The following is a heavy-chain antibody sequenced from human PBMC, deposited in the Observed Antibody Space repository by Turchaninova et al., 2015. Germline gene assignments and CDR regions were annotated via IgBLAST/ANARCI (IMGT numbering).Heavy chain of an antibody. Sequence: QVQLQESGPGLVKPSATLSPTCAVSGYSISSGFYWGWVRQPPGRGLEWIGCVFHEGSTNYNPSRHSRLTISVDTSKNHFSLKLSSVTAADTAVYYCARQGLGPGLDYWGQGALVTVSS. V-gene: IGHV4-38-2*01. D-gene: IGHD1-14*01. CDR2: VFHEGST. CDR1: GYSISSGFY. CDR3: ARQGLGPGLDY. J-gene: IGHJ4*02.